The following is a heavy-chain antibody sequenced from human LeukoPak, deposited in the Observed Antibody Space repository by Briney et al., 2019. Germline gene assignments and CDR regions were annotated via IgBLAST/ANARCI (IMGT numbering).Heavy chain of an antibody. Sequence: SETLSLTCTVSAGSISSYYWSWIRQPPGKGLEWIGYIYYSGSTNYNPSLKSRVTISVDTSKNQFSLKLSSVTAADTAVYYCARGRRTYTFDYWGQGTLVTVSS. CDR1: AGSISSYY. CDR2: IYYSGST. V-gene: IGHV4-59*01. D-gene: IGHD1-7*01. J-gene: IGHJ4*02. CDR3: ARGRRTYTFDY.